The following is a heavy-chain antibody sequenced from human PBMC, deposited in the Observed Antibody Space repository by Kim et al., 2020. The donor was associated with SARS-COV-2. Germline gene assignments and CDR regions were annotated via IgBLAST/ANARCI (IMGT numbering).Heavy chain of an antibody. CDR2: IYYSGST. V-gene: IGHV4-59*01. J-gene: IGHJ4*02. CDR3: ARVRYFDWLLPYYFDY. CDR1: GGSISSYY. Sequence: SETLSLTCTVSGGSISSYYWSWIRQPPGKGLEWIGYIYYSGSTNYNPSLKSRVTISVDTSKNQFSLKLSSVTAADTAVYYCARVRYFDWLLPYYFDYWGQGTLVTVSS. D-gene: IGHD3-9*01.